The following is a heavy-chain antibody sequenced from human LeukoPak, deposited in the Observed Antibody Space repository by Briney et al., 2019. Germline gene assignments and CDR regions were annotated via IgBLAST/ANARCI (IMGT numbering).Heavy chain of an antibody. D-gene: IGHD5/OR15-5a*01. CDR1: GFIFSNYW. V-gene: IGHV3-74*03. Sequence: QPGGSLRLSCAASGFIFSNYWMHWVRQAPGKGLVWVSRVNNDGSSTTYADSVKGRFTTSRDNAKNTLYLQMNSLRAEDTAVYCCAKGGLRVTDYWGQGTLVTVSS. J-gene: IGHJ4*02. CDR3: AKGGLRVTDY. CDR2: VNNDGSST.